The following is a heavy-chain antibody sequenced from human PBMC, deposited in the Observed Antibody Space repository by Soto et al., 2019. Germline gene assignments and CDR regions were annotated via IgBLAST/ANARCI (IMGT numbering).Heavy chain of an antibody. J-gene: IGHJ4*02. CDR3: ARAGYNRGGFDY. V-gene: IGHV3-30-3*01. CDR1: GFTFNSYN. D-gene: IGHD6-25*01. Sequence: QVQLVESGGGVVPPGGSLRVSCVVSGFTFNSYNMHWVRQAPGEGLEWVAVISFDGANTFYADSVKGRFTISRDTSRDTLCLQMSSLRVEDTAVYYFARAGYNRGGFDYWGRGTLVSVSS. CDR2: ISFDGANT.